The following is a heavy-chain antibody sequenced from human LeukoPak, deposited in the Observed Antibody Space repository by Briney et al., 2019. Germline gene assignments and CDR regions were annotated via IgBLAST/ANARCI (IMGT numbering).Heavy chain of an antibody. D-gene: IGHD3-10*01. V-gene: IGHV4-61*02. J-gene: IGHJ4*02. CDR3: ARDIGGY. CDR1: GGSISSSSYY. Sequence: PSETLSLTCTVSGGSISSSSYYWSWIRQPAGKGLEWIGRIYTSGSTNYNPSLKSRVTISVDASKNQFSLKLSSVTAADTAVYYCARDIGGYWGQGTLVTVSS. CDR2: IYTSGST.